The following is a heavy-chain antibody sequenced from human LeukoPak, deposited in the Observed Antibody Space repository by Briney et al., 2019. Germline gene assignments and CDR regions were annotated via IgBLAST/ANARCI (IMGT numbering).Heavy chain of an antibody. CDR2: TYYRSKWYN. Sequence: SQTLSLTCAISGDSVSSNSAAWNWIRQSPSRGLEWLGRTYYRSKWYNDYAVSVKSRITINPDTSQNQFSLQLNSVTPEDTAVYYCARDIPPGAYYYDISAFDIWGQGTMVTVSS. D-gene: IGHD3-10*01. CDR3: ARDIPPGAYYYDISAFDI. CDR1: GDSVSSNSAA. V-gene: IGHV6-1*01. J-gene: IGHJ3*02.